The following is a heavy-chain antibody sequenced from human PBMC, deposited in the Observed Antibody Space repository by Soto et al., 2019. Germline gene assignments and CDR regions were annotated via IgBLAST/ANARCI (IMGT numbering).Heavy chain of an antibody. D-gene: IGHD4-17*01. CDR2: ICYSGST. Sequence: SETLSLTCTVSGGSISSSSYYWGWIRQPPGKGLEWIGSICYSGSTYYNPSLKSRVTISVDTSKNQFSLKLSSVTAADTAVYYCVSPTVPYYYYYYMDVWGKGTTVTVSS. CDR1: GGSISSSSYY. V-gene: IGHV4-39*01. CDR3: VSPTVPYYYYYYMDV. J-gene: IGHJ6*03.